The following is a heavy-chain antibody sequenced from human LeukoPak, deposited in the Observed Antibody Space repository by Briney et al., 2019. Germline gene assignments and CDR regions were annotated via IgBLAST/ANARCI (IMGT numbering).Heavy chain of an antibody. CDR1: GFTFTTYW. V-gene: IGHV3-74*01. J-gene: IGHJ3*01. D-gene: IGHD3-16*01. CDR2: INSDGSST. CDR3: ARDWADAFDL. Sequence: GGSLRLSCAASGFTFTTYWMHWVRQIPGKGLVWVSRINSDGSSTSYADSVKGRFTISRDNAKNTLYLQVNSLRAEDTAVYHCARDWADAFDLWGQGTMVTVSS.